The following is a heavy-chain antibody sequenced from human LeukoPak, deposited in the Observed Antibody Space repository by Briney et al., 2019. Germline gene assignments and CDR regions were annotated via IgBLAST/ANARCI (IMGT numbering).Heavy chain of an antibody. CDR3: ATARSYSNYGSNDAFDI. CDR1: GGSISSSSYY. CDR2: IYYSGST. V-gene: IGHV4-39*01. J-gene: IGHJ3*02. Sequence: SETLSLTCTVSGGSISSSSYYWGWTRQPPGKGLEWIGSIYYSGSTYYNPSLKSRVTISVDTSKNQFSLKLSSVTAADTAVYYCATARSYSNYGSNDAFDIWGQGTMVTVSS. D-gene: IGHD4-11*01.